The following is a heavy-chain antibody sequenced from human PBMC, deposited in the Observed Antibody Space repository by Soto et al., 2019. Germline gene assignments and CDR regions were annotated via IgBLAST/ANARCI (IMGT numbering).Heavy chain of an antibody. CDR1: GGTFSSYA. V-gene: IGHV1-69*13. D-gene: IGHD4-17*01. CDR2: IIPIFGTA. CDR3: AXARTVSTTRYYYYGMDV. Sequence: GASVEVSCKASGGTFSSYAISWVRQAPGQGLEWMGGIIPIFGTANYAQKFQGRVTITADESTSTAYMELSSLRSEDTAVYYCAXARTVSTTRYYYYGMDVWGQGTTVTVSS. J-gene: IGHJ6*02.